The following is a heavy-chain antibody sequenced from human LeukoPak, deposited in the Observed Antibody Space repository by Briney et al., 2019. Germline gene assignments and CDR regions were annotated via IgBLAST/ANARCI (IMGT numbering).Heavy chain of an antibody. V-gene: IGHV3-11*04. CDR2: VSSSGNTK. CDR3: ARVPASYYYGSGSSKVSRYYYMDV. J-gene: IGHJ6*03. CDR1: GFTFSDFY. Sequence: GGSLRLSCAASGFTFSDFYMSWIRRAPGKGLEWVSYVSSSGNTKYYADSVKGRFTISRDNAKNSLYLQMNSVRAEDTALYYCARVPASYYYGSGSSKVSRYYYMDVWGKGTTVTVSS. D-gene: IGHD3-10*01.